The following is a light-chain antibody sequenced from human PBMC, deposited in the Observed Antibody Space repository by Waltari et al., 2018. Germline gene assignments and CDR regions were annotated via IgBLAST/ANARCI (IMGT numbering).Light chain of an antibody. V-gene: IGKV1-33*01. CDR2: DAS. J-gene: IGKJ1*01. CDR1: QDINNY. CDR3: QQYKSLPRT. Sequence: DIQMTQSPSSMSASVGDSVPITCQASQDINNYLSWYQQKPGKAPKLLIYDASNLETGVPSRFSGSGSGTDFTFTINSLHPEDIATYYCQQYKSLPRTFGQGTKVQVK.